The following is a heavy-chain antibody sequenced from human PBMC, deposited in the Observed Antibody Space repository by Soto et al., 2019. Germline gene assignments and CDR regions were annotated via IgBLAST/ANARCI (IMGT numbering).Heavy chain of an antibody. J-gene: IGHJ4*02. CDR1: GYAFTTYG. CDR3: ARGRYGEY. V-gene: IGHV1-18*01. Sequence: QVHLVQSGAEVKKPGASVKVSCQGSGYAFTTYGITWVRQAPGQGLEWMGWISAHNGNTNYAQKLQGRVTVTRDTSMSTAYMELRSLRYDDTAVYDCARGRYGEYWGQGALVTVSS. CDR2: ISAHNGNT. D-gene: IGHD3-10*01.